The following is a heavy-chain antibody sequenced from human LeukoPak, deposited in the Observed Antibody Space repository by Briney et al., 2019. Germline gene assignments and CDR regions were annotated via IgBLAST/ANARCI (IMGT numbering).Heavy chain of an antibody. J-gene: IGHJ2*01. CDR1: GGTFSSYA. Sequence: ASVKVSCKASGGTFSSYAISWVRQAPGQGLEWMGGIIPIFGTANYAQKFQGRVTITADKSTSTAYMELSRLTSDDTAVYYCARDWPGISLHFDLWGRGTLITVSS. D-gene: IGHD2-15*01. V-gene: IGHV1-69*06. CDR3: ARDWPGISLHFDL. CDR2: IIPIFGTA.